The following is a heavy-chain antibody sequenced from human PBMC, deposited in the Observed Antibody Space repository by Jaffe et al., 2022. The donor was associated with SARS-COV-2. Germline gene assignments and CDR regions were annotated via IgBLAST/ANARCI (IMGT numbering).Heavy chain of an antibody. CDR1: GGTFSSYT. CDR3: ARGSHDYGDYPLDY. D-gene: IGHD4-17*01. J-gene: IGHJ4*02. Sequence: QVQLVQSGAEVKKPGSSVKVSCKASGGTFSSYTISWVRQAPGQGLEWMGRIIPILGIANYAQKFQGRVTITADKSTSTAYMELSSLRSEDTAVYYCARGSHDYGDYPLDYWGQGTLVTVSS. CDR2: IIPILGIA. V-gene: IGHV1-69*02.